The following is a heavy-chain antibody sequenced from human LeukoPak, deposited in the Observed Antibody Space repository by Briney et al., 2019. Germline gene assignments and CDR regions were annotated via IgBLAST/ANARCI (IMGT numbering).Heavy chain of an antibody. D-gene: IGHD2-21*01. CDR3: ARAFLGPYDAFDI. Sequence: GGSPRLSCAASGFTFSSYWMHWVRQAPGKGLVWVSRINSDGSSTSYADSVKGRFPISRDNAKNTLYLQMNSLRAEDTAVYYCARAFLGPYDAFDIWGQGTMVTVSS. CDR1: GFTFSSYW. CDR2: INSDGSST. V-gene: IGHV3-74*01. J-gene: IGHJ3*02.